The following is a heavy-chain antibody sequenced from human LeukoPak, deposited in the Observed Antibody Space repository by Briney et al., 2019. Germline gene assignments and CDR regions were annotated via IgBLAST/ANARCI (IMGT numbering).Heavy chain of an antibody. CDR3: TRYDSSGYYAYEY. Sequence: PGGSLRLSCAASGFTFSSAWMSWVRQAPGKGPEWVGRVKSKAYGGTADYAAPVKGRFTISRDDSKDTLYLQMNSLKTEDTAVYHCTRYDSSGYYAYEYWGQGTLVTVSS. CDR1: GFTFSSAW. J-gene: IGHJ4*02. CDR2: VKSKAYGGTA. V-gene: IGHV3-15*01. D-gene: IGHD3-22*01.